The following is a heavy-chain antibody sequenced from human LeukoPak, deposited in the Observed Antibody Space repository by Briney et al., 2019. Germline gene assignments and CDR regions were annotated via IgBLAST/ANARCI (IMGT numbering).Heavy chain of an antibody. CDR3: ARVTAWFGESDLDTFDY. J-gene: IGHJ4*02. V-gene: IGHV4-39*07. CDR1: GGSISSSSYY. CDR2: IYYSGST. Sequence: PSETLSLTCTVSGGSISSSSYYWGWIRQPPGKGLEWIGSIYYSGSTYYNPSLKSRVTISVDTSKNQFSLKLSSVTAADTAVYYCARVTAWFGESDLDTFDYWGQGILVTVSS. D-gene: IGHD3-10*01.